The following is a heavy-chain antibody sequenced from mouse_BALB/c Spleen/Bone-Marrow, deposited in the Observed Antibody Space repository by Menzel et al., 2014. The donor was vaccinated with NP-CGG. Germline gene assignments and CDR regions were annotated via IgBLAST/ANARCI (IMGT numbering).Heavy chain of an antibody. D-gene: IGHD2-3*01. J-gene: IGHJ4*01. Sequence: EVQLQQSGAELVKPGASVKSSCTASGFNIKDTYMHWVKQRPEQGLEWIGRIDPANGNTKYDPKSQGKATITADTSSNTAYLQLSSLTSEDTAVYYCARWLLPYGLDYWGQGTSVTVSS. CDR1: GFNIKDTY. CDR3: ARWLLPYGLDY. CDR2: IDPANGNT. V-gene: IGHV14-3*02.